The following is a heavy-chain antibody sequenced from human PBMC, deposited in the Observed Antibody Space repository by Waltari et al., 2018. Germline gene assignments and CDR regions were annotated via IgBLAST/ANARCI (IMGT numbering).Heavy chain of an antibody. D-gene: IGHD3-10*01. J-gene: IGHJ6*03. CDR2: IYYSGST. Sequence: QVQLQESGPGLVKPSETLSLTCTVSGGSISSHYWSWIRQPPGKGLEWIGYIYYSGSTNYNPSLKSRVTISVDTSKNQFSLKLSSVTAADTAVYYCAREKSGDMDVWGKGTTVTVSS. V-gene: IGHV4-59*11. CDR1: GGSISSHY. CDR3: AREKSGDMDV.